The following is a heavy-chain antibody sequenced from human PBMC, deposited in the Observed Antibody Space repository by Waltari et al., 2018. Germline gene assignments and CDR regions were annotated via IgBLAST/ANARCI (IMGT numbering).Heavy chain of an antibody. CDR1: GGSISSGSYY. D-gene: IGHD3-22*01. CDR2: IYTSGST. V-gene: IGHV4-61*02. CDR3: ARENYYDSSGYYDYGAFDI. Sequence: QLQLQESGPGLVKPSQTLSLTCTVSGGSISSGSYYWIWIRQPAGKGLEWIGRIYTSGSTNYNPSLKSRVTISVDTSKNQFSLKLSSVTAADTAVYYCARENYYDSSGYYDYGAFDIWGQGTMVTVSS. J-gene: IGHJ3*02.